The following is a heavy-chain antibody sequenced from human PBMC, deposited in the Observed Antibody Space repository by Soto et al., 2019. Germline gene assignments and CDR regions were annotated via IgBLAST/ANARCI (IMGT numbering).Heavy chain of an antibody. CDR3: ARGAVAGMGVNWFDP. J-gene: IGHJ5*02. Sequence: SETLSLTCTVSGGSISSYYWYWIRQPPGKGLEWIGYVYYSGSTNYNPSLESRVTISVDTSKNQSSLKLSSLTAADTAVYYCARGAVAGMGVNWFDPWGQGTLVTVS. D-gene: IGHD6-19*01. CDR2: VYYSGST. V-gene: IGHV4-59*01. CDR1: GGSISSYY.